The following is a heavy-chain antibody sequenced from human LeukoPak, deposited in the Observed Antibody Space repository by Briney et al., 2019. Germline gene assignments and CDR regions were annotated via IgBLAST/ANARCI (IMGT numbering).Heavy chain of an antibody. CDR1: GGSISSSHYY. D-gene: IGHD3-10*01. Sequence: PSETLSLTCTVSGGSISSSHYYWGWIRQTPGKGLEWIGTIYYSGTTYYNPSLESRATISEDTSKNQFSLTLRSVTGADTAVYYCARQISDYYYYYIDVWGKGTTVTVSS. V-gene: IGHV4-39*01. CDR2: IYYSGTT. J-gene: IGHJ6*03. CDR3: ARQISDYYYYYIDV.